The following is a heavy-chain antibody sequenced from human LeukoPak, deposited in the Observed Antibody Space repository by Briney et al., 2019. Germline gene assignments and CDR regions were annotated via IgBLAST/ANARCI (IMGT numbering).Heavy chain of an antibody. CDR2: ISSSSSTI. V-gene: IGHV3-48*01. D-gene: IGHD6-13*01. Sequence: GGSLRLSCAASGFTVTSYTMNWVRQAPGKGLEWVSSISSSSSTIYYADSVKGRFTISRDNGKNSLYLQMNSLRAEDTAVYYCASQLGDASDIWGQGTMVTVSS. J-gene: IGHJ3*02. CDR3: ASQLGDASDI. CDR1: GFTVTSYT.